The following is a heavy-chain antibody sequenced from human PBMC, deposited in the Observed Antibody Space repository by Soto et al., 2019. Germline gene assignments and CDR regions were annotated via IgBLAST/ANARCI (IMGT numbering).Heavy chain of an antibody. CDR2: LIPILGIT. V-gene: IGHV1-69*02. CDR1: GGTFSSYT. CDR3: AIAVAGTHGMDV. J-gene: IGHJ6*02. Sequence: QVQLVQSGAEVKKPESSVKVSCKASGGTFSSYTISWVRQAPGQGLEWMGRLIPILGITNYAQKFQGRVTITADKSTSTAYMELSSLRSEDTAVYYCAIAVAGTHGMDVWGQGTTVTVSS. D-gene: IGHD6-19*01.